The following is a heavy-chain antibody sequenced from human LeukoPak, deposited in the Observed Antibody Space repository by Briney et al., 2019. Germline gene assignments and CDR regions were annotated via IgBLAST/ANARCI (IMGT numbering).Heavy chain of an antibody. D-gene: IGHD4-17*01. CDR3: ARLDYGDYEAFDI. V-gene: IGHV4-31*03. J-gene: IGHJ3*02. Sequence: SETLSLTCTVSGGSISSGDHNWSWIRQHPGKGLEWIGYISYTGSPDYNPSLRSRLTISVDTSQSQFSLRLSSVTAADTAVYYCARLDYGDYEAFDIWGQGTMVTVSS. CDR2: ISYTGSP. CDR1: GGSISSGDHN.